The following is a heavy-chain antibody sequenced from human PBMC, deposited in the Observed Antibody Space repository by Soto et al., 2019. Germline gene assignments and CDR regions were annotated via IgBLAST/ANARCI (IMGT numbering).Heavy chain of an antibody. CDR3: ARDLYSCSWEDAFDI. D-gene: IGHD6-13*01. J-gene: IGHJ3*02. CDR2: ISSSSSYI. CDR1: GFTFSSYS. Sequence: GGSLRLSCAASGFTFSSYSMNWVRQAPGKGLEWVSSISSSSSYIYYAYSVKGRFTITRDNAKNTLYLQMNRQRAEDKAVYFYARDLYSCSWEDAFDIWGQGTMVTV. V-gene: IGHV3-21*01.